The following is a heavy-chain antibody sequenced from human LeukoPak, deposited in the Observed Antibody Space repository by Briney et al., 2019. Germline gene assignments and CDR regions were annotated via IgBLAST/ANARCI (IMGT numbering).Heavy chain of an antibody. CDR2: IIPILGIA. Sequence: SVKVSCKASGGTFSSYTISWVRQAPGQGLEWMGRIIPILGIANYAQKLQGRVTMTTDTSTSTAYMELRSLRSDDTAVYYCARDLAAMVPGYWGQGTLVTVSS. J-gene: IGHJ4*02. V-gene: IGHV1-69*04. CDR1: GGTFSSYT. CDR3: ARDLAAMVPGY. D-gene: IGHD5-18*01.